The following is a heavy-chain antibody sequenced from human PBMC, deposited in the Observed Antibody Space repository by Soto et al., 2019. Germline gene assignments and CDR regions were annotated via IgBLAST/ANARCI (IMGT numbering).Heavy chain of an antibody. J-gene: IGHJ4*02. Sequence: GGSLRLSCAASGFTFSSYAMSWVRQAPGKGLEWVSAISGSGGSTYYADSVKGRFTISRDNSKNTLYLQMNSLRAEDTAVYYCAKDRLRFLEWLLPTAFDYWGQGTLVTVSS. D-gene: IGHD3-3*01. CDR1: GFTFSSYA. V-gene: IGHV3-23*01. CDR2: ISGSGGST. CDR3: AKDRLRFLEWLLPTAFDY.